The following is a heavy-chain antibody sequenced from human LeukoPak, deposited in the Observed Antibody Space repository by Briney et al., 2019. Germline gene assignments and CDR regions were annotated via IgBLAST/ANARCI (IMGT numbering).Heavy chain of an antibody. V-gene: IGHV3-21*01. D-gene: IGHD2-2*01. J-gene: IGHJ4*02. CDR2: ISSSSSYI. Sequence: GGSLRLSCAASGFPFSSYSMNWVRQAPGKGLEWVSAISSSSSYIYYADSVKGRFTISRDNAKNSLYLQMNSLRAEDTAVYYCAIAPYQLLANFDYWGQATLVTVSS. CDR1: GFPFSSYS. CDR3: AIAPYQLLANFDY.